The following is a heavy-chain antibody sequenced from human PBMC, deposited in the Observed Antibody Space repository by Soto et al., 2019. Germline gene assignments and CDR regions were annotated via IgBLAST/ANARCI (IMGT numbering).Heavy chain of an antibody. J-gene: IGHJ4*02. V-gene: IGHV1-69*09. CDR1: GVPLNSYG. CDR3: ARMKLARLDH. Sequence: QVELLQSGTEVKRPGYSVKVSCKASGVPLNSYGFAWVRQAPGRGLEWVGRINPASQLRNYEQSVQGRVTITADTSTTTANMDLRGLTSEDTAVYYCARMKLARLDHWGQGTLVTVSS. CDR2: INPASQLR.